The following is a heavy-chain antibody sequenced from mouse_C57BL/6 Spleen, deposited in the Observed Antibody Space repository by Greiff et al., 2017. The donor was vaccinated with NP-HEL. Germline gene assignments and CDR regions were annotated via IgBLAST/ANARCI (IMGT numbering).Heavy chain of an antibody. Sequence: EVQLQQSGPELVKPGASVKISCKASGYTFTDYYMNWVKQSHGKSLEWIGDINPNNGGTSYNQKFKGKATLTVDKYSSTAYMELRSLTSEDSAVYYCVPIYYDYDVWFAYWGQGTLVTVSA. V-gene: IGHV1-26*01. CDR1: GYTFTDYY. D-gene: IGHD2-4*01. CDR3: VPIYYDYDVWFAY. J-gene: IGHJ3*01. CDR2: INPNNGGT.